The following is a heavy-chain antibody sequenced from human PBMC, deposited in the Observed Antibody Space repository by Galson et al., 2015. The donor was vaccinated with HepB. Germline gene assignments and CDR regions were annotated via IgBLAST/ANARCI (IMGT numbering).Heavy chain of an antibody. CDR1: GFTSSSYA. V-gene: IGHV3-30*03. D-gene: IGHD3-10*01. J-gene: IGHJ1*01. CDR2: ISYDGSDK. CDR3: AVSGGRCLNGILQH. Sequence: SLRLSCAASGFTSSSYAMHWVRQAPGKGLEWVTLISYDGSDKYYAESVKGRFIVSRDNSQKMVNLQLNSLRPEDTAVYYCAVSGGRCLNGILQHWGRGSLGTV.